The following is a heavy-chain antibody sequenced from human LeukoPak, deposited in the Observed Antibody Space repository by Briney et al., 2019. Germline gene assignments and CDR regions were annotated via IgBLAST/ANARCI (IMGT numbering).Heavy chain of an antibody. J-gene: IGHJ4*02. Sequence: GGSLRLSCAASGFTFSSFAMSWVRQAPGRGLEWVSIISGSGGSTHYADSVKGRFTISRDRSKNTLYLQMTSLRADDTAVYYSARVGGQGLAPNDYWGQGSLVTVSS. D-gene: IGHD3-16*01. CDR2: ISGSGGST. CDR1: GFTFSSFA. V-gene: IGHV3-23*01. CDR3: ARVGGQGLAPNDY.